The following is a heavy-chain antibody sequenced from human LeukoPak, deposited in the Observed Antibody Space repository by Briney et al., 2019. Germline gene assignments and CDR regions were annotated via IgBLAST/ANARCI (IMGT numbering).Heavy chain of an antibody. CDR2: ISYDGSNK. Sequence: GGSLRLSCGASGFXFSSCAMHWVRQAPGKGLEWVAVISYDGSNKYYADSVKGRFTISRDNSKNTLYLQMNSLRAEDTAVYYCARGAYGDYVKTLLDYWGQGTLVTVSS. J-gene: IGHJ4*02. CDR1: GFXFSSCA. CDR3: ARGAYGDYVKTLLDY. V-gene: IGHV3-30-3*01. D-gene: IGHD4-17*01.